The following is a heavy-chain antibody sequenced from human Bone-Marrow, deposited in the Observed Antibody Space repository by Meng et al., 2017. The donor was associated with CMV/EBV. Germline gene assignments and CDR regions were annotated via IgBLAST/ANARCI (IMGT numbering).Heavy chain of an antibody. CDR3: AREGPVVPAAPPYYYYGMDV. CDR1: GGTFSSYA. Sequence: SVKVSCKASGGTFSSYAISWVRQAPGQGLEWMGGIIPIFGTANYAQKFQGRVTITTDESTSTAYMELSSLRSEDTAVYYCAREGPVVPAAPPYYYYGMDVWGQGTTVTVSS. D-gene: IGHD2-2*01. CDR2: IIPIFGTA. V-gene: IGHV1-69*05. J-gene: IGHJ6*02.